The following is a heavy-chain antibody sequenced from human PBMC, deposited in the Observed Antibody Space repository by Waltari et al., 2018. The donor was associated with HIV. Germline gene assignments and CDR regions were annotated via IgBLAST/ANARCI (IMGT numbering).Heavy chain of an antibody. V-gene: IGHV3-21*01. D-gene: IGHD1-26*01. CDR2: ISSSSSYI. J-gene: IGHJ2*01. Sequence: EVQLVESGGGLVKPGGSLRLSCAASGFTFSSYSMNWVRQAPGKGLEWVSSISSSSSYIYYADSVKGRFTISRDNAKNSLYLQMNSLRAEDTAVYYCARGKAELPGYWYFDLWGRGTLVTVSS. CDR3: ARGKAELPGYWYFDL. CDR1: GFTFSSYS.